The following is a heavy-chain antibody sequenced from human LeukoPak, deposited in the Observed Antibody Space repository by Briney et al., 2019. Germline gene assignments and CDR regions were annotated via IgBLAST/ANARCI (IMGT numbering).Heavy chain of an antibody. J-gene: IGHJ4*02. CDR3: ARAGYSYGTGYYFDY. Sequence: PSETLSLTCTVSGGSISSYYWSWFRLPPGKGLEWIGYFYYTGATYYNPSLQSRVTISLDTSKNQFSLKLSSVIAADAAVYYCARAGYSYGTGYYFDYWGQGALVTVSS. D-gene: IGHD5-18*01. V-gene: IGHV4-59*01. CDR1: GGSISSYY. CDR2: FYYTGAT.